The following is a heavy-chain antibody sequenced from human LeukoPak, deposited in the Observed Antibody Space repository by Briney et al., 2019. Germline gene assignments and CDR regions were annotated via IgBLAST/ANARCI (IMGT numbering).Heavy chain of an antibody. Sequence: ASVKVSCKASGGTFSSYAISWVRQAPGQGLEWMGRIIPILGIANYAQKFQGRVTITADKSTSTAYMELSSLRSEDTAVYYCARVLTEAYCGGDCYSYYYGMDVWGQGTTVTVSS. J-gene: IGHJ6*02. V-gene: IGHV1-69*04. CDR3: ARVLTEAYCGGDCYSYYYGMDV. CDR2: IIPILGIA. CDR1: GGTFSSYA. D-gene: IGHD2-21*02.